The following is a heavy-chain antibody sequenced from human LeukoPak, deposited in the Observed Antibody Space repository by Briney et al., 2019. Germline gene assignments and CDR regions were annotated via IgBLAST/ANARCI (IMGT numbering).Heavy chain of an antibody. CDR1: GGSISSYY. V-gene: IGHV4-59*01. J-gene: IGHJ3*02. D-gene: IGHD2-15*01. CDR3: ARSVGAWDAFDI. Sequence: SETLSLTCTVSGGSISSYYWSWIRQPPGKGLECIGYVYYSGGTNYNPSLKSRVTISVDTSKNQFSLKLTSVTAADTAVYYCARSVGAWDAFDIWGLGTMVAVSS. CDR2: VYYSGGT.